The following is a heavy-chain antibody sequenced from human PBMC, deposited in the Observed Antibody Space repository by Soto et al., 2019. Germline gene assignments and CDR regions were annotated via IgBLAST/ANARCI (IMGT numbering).Heavy chain of an antibody. CDR3: ARHGSGIPFREVFFYYFYYMDV. D-gene: IGHD3-10*01. CDR1: GFTFSSYW. V-gene: IGHV3-7*01. CDR2: IKQDESEK. J-gene: IGHJ6*03. Sequence: GGSLRLSCAASGFTFSSYWMSWVRLAPGQGLEWVANIKQDESEKYYVDSVKGRFIISRDNAKNSLYLQMNSLRAEDTAVYHCARHGSGIPFREVFFYYFYYMDVWGEGTTGTVSS.